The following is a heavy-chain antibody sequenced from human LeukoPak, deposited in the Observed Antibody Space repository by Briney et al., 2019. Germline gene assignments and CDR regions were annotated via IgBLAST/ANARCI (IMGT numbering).Heavy chain of an antibody. CDR3: VRDIPSGHFDY. CDR2: IDHSGTT. CDR1: GYAISSGFF. V-gene: IGHV4-38-2*02. Sequence: PSQTLSLTCTVSGYAISSGFFWGWIRQPPGKGLEWIGSIDHSGTTFYNPSLKSRVTISVDTSKNQFSLRLSSVTAADTAMYYCVRDIPSGHFDYWGQGSLVTVSS. J-gene: IGHJ4*02. D-gene: IGHD2-15*01.